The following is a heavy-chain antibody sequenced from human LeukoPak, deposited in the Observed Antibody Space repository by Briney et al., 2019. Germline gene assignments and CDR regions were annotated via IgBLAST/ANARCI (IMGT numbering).Heavy chain of an antibody. J-gene: IGHJ4*02. CDR2: IGRGGTDT. CDR3: VKHSGGVYGNSDY. CDR1: GFTFSSHA. D-gene: IGHD1-1*01. V-gene: IGHV3-23*01. Sequence: GGSLSLSCVASGFTFSSHAASWSRQPPGKGLEWVATIGRGGTDTYYADSVSGRFTIFKDSSKNTLQMNSLSAEDAAIYYCVKHSGGVYGNSDYWGQGILVTVSS.